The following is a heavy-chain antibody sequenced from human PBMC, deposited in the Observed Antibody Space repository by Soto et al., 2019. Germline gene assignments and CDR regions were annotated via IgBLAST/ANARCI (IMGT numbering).Heavy chain of an antibody. CDR1: GFTVSSNY. CDR3: ARRGYSGYGAFDM. J-gene: IGHJ3*02. Sequence: GGSLRLSCAASGFTVSSNYMSWVRQAPGKGLEWVSVIYSGGSTYYADSVKGQFTISRDNSKNTLYLQMNSLRAEDTALYDCARRGYSGYGAFDMLGQGTMVTVSS. V-gene: IGHV3-66*02. D-gene: IGHD5-12*01. CDR2: IYSGGST.